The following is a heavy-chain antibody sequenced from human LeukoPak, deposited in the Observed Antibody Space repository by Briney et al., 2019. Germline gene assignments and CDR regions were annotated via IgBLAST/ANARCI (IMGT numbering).Heavy chain of an antibody. CDR3: VRDPEALDY. J-gene: IGHJ4*02. V-gene: IGHV3-48*02. CDR2: ISRGRPNI. CDR1: GFTFSDYS. Sequence: GGSLRLSCVASGFTFSDYSMNWARQAPGKGLEWVSYISRGRPNIHYAQSVKGRFTISRDNAKNSLYLQMNSLRDEDTAVYYCVRDPEALDYWGQGTLVTVSS.